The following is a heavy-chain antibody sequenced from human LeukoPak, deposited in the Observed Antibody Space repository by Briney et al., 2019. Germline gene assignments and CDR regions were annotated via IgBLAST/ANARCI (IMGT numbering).Heavy chain of an antibody. CDR3: ARADDFCMNGVCAFGMDV. V-gene: IGHV1-69*06. J-gene: IGHJ6*02. CDR1: RDIFGTYV. Sequence: GASVKVSCKPSRDIFGTYVIAWVRQAPGHGLEWMGRTIPWSGPTDYAEKFQGRLSISVDNSTRTANLDLSGLTSDDTAVYFCARADDFCMNGVCAFGMDVWGQGTTPIVSS. D-gene: IGHD3/OR15-3a*01. CDR2: TIPWSGPT.